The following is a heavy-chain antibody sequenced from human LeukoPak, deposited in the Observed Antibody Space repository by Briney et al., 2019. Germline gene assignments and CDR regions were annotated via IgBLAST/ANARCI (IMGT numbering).Heavy chain of an antibody. CDR1: GYTLTELS. CDR3: ARSEMATTSNFDY. J-gene: IGHJ4*02. D-gene: IGHD5-24*01. V-gene: IGHV1-69*13. CDR2: IIPIFGTA. Sequence: EASVKVSCKVSGYTLTELSMHWVRQAPGQGLEWMGRIIPIFGTANYAQKFQGRVTITADESTSTAYMELSSLRSEDTAVYYCARSEMATTSNFDYWGQGTLVTVSS.